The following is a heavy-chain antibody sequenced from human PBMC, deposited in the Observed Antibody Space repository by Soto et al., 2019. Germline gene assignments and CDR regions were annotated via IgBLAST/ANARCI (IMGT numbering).Heavy chain of an antibody. V-gene: IGHV4-59*01. Sequence: PSETLSLTCTVSGGSISSYYWSWIRQPPGKGLEWIGYIYYSGSTNYNPSLKSRVTISVDTSKNQFSLKLSSVTAADTAVYYCARDRLPYCSSTSCYDYYGMDVWGQGTTVTVSS. CDR3: ARDRLPYCSSTSCYDYYGMDV. CDR2: IYYSGST. J-gene: IGHJ6*02. D-gene: IGHD2-2*01. CDR1: GGSISSYY.